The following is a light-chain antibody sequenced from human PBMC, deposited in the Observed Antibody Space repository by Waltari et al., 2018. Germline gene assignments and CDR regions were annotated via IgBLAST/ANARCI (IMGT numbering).Light chain of an antibody. CDR1: QSVSNN. Sequence: EIVMTQSPATLSVSPGERVALSCRARQSVSNNLVWYQPGPGQAPRPLIYGASTRATGNPARFTGSGSGTEFTLTISSLQSEDFAVYYCQQYNHGYTFAQGTKLEIK. J-gene: IGKJ2*01. CDR2: GAS. V-gene: IGKV3-15*01. CDR3: QQYNHGYT.